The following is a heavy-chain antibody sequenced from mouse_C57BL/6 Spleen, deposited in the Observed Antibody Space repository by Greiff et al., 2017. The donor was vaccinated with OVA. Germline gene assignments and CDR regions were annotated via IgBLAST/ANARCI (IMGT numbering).Heavy chain of an antibody. CDR3: ARYYYGSSPWFAY. CDR1: GFTFTDYY. D-gene: IGHD1-1*01. J-gene: IGHJ3*01. CDR2: ISNKANGYTT. Sequence: EVQGVESGGGLVQPGGSLSLSCAASGFTFTDYYMSWVRQPPGKALEWLGFISNKANGYTTEYSASVTGRFTISRDNSQSILYLQMNALRAEDSATYYCARYYYGSSPWFAYWGQGTLVTVSA. V-gene: IGHV7-3*01.